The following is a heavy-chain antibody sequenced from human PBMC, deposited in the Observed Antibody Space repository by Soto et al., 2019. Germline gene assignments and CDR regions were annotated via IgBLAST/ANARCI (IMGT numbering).Heavy chain of an antibody. D-gene: IGHD3-3*01. Sequence: QVQLQQWGAGLLKPSETLSLTCAVYGGSFSGYYWGWIRQPPGKGLEWIGEINHSGSTNYNPSLKSRVTISVDTSKNQFSLKLSSVTAADTAVYYCARGRFEGDSGVGGDYWGQGTLVTVSS. CDR1: GGSFSGYY. J-gene: IGHJ4*02. CDR3: ARGRFEGDSGVGGDY. CDR2: INHSGST. V-gene: IGHV4-34*01.